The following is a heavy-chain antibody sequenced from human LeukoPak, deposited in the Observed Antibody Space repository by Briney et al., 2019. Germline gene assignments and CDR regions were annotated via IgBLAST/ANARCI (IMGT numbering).Heavy chain of an antibody. CDR3: ARGVAGTTFLSDY. CDR2: INHSGST. J-gene: IGHJ4*02. V-gene: IGHV4-34*01. CDR1: GGSFSGCY. Sequence: PSETLSLTCAVYGGSFSGCYWSWIRQPPGKGLEWIGEINHSGSTSYNPSLKSRVTISVDTSKNQFSLKLSSVTAADTAVYYCARGVAGTTFLSDYWGQGTLVTVSS. D-gene: IGHD1-7*01.